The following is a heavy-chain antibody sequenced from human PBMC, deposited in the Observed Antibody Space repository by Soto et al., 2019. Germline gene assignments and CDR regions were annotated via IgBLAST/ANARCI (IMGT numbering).Heavy chain of an antibody. Sequence: LSLTCTVSGGSISSYYWSWIRQPPGKGLEWIGYIYYSGSTNYNPSVKGRFTISRDNSKNTLYLQMNSLRAEDTAVYYCAKSPPQQLQLVFDYWGQGTLVTVSS. D-gene: IGHD6-13*01. CDR1: GGSISSYY. CDR2: IYYSGST. V-gene: IGHV4-59*12. CDR3: AKSPPQQLQLVFDY. J-gene: IGHJ4*02.